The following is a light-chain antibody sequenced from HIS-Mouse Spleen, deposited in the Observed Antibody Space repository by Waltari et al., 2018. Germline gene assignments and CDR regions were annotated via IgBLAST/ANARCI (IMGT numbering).Light chain of an antibody. CDR2: EVS. CDR1: SSDVGSYNR. J-gene: IGLJ1*01. V-gene: IGLV2-18*02. CDR3: SSYTSSSTV. Sequence: QSALTQPPSVSGSPGQSVPISCTGTSSDVGSYNRFSWYQPPPGTAPKLMIYEVSNRPSGVPDRFSGSKSGNTASLTISGLQAEDEADYYCSSYTSSSTVFGTGTKVTVL.